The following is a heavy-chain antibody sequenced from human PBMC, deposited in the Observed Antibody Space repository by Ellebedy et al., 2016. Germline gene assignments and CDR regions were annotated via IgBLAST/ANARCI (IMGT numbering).Heavy chain of an antibody. D-gene: IGHD2-15*01. V-gene: IGHV3-33*08. CDR3: AASGGIDNWFNP. CDR2: IWYDGSNK. Sequence: GGSLRLSXAASGFTFSSYSMNWVRQAPGKGLEWVAVIWYDGSNKYYADSVKGRFTISRDNSKNTLYLQMNSLRAEDTAVYYCAASGGIDNWFNPWGQGTLVTVSS. J-gene: IGHJ5*02. CDR1: GFTFSSYS.